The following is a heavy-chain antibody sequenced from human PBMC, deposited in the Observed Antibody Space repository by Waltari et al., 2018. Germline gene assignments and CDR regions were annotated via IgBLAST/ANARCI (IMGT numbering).Heavy chain of an antibody. CDR1: GFPFSSYA. CDR3: AKAGPGQWLAQWYFDL. D-gene: IGHD6-19*01. J-gene: IGHJ2*01. CDR2: ISGSGDST. V-gene: IGHV3-23*01. Sequence: EVQLLESGGGLVQPGGSLRLSCAASGFPFSSYALSWVRQAPGKGLEWVSVISGSGDSTYYADPVKGRFTISRDNSKNTLFLRMNSLGADDTAVYHCAKAGPGQWLAQWYFDLWGRGTLVTVSS.